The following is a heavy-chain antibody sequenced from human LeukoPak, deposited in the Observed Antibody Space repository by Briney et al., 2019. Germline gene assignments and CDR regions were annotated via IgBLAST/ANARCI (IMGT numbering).Heavy chain of an antibody. V-gene: IGHV1-8*01. CDR3: ARRTYYYDSSGSRLGGFDY. Sequence: GASVKVSFKASGYTFTSYDINWVRQATGQGLEWMGWMNPNSGNTGYAQKFQGRVTMTRNTSISTAYMELSSLRSEDTAVYYCARRTYYYDSSGSRLGGFDYWGQGTLVTVSS. CDR1: GYTFTSYD. D-gene: IGHD3-22*01. J-gene: IGHJ4*02. CDR2: MNPNSGNT.